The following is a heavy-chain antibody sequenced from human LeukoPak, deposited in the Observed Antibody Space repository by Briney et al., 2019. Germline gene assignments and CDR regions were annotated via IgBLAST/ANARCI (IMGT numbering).Heavy chain of an antibody. V-gene: IGHV4-34*01. CDR1: GGSFSGYS. D-gene: IGHD2-2*01. CDR2: INDSGST. Sequence: SETLSLTCAVSGGSFSGYSWSWIRQPPGKGLEWIGEINDSGSTNYNPSLKSRVTISVDTSKNQFSLKLSSVTAADTAVYYCARADIVVVPAAIRYYFDYWGQGTLVTVSS. CDR3: ARADIVVVPAAIRYYFDY. J-gene: IGHJ4*02.